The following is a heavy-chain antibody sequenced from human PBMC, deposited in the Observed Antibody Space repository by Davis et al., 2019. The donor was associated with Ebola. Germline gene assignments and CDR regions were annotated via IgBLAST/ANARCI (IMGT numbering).Heavy chain of an antibody. V-gene: IGHV3-33*01. D-gene: IGHD3-10*01. CDR3: AREGYYGSGRRNWFDP. J-gene: IGHJ5*02. CDR2: IWYDGSNK. CDR1: GFTFSSYG. Sequence: PGGSLRLSCAASGFTFSSYGMHWVRQAPGKGLEWVAVIWYDGSNKYYADSVKGRFTISRDNSKNTLYLQMNSLRAEDTAVYYCAREGYYGSGRRNWFDPWGQGTLVTVSS.